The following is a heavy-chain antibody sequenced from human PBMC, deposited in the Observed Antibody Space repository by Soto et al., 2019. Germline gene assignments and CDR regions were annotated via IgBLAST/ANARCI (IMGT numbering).Heavy chain of an antibody. Sequence: SETLSLTCAVYGGSFSGYYWSWIRQPPGKGLEWIGEINHSGSTNYNPSLKSRVTISVDTSKNQFSLKLSSVTAADTAVYYCARLRRGVRPFDPWGQGTLVTVSS. V-gene: IGHV4-34*01. CDR3: ARLRRGVRPFDP. CDR1: GGSFSGYY. CDR2: INHSGST. D-gene: IGHD3-10*01. J-gene: IGHJ5*02.